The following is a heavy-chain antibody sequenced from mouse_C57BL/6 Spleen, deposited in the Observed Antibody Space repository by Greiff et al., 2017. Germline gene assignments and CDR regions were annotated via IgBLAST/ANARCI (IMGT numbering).Heavy chain of an antibody. CDR3: ARGKFTTVVATDY. Sequence: QVQLKQPGAELVKPGASVKLSCKASGYTFTSYWMQWVKQRPGQGLEWIGEIDPSDSYTNYNQKFKGKATLTVDTSSSTAYMQLSSLTSEDSAVYYCARGKFTTVVATDYWGQGTTLTVSS. CDR2: IDPSDSYT. D-gene: IGHD1-1*01. V-gene: IGHV1-50*01. CDR1: GYTFTSYW. J-gene: IGHJ2*01.